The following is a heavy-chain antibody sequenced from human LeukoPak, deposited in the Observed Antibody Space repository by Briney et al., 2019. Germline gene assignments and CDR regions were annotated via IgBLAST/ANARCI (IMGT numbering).Heavy chain of an antibody. CDR3: ARDHGTMVRGVIIRAFDI. D-gene: IGHD3-10*01. V-gene: IGHV3-21*01. Sequence: AGGSPRLSCAASGFTFSSYSMNWVRQAPGKGLEWVSSISSSSSYIYYADSVKGRFTISRDNAKNSLYLQMNSLRAEDTAVYYCARDHGTMVRGVIIRAFDIWGQGTMVTVSS. J-gene: IGHJ3*02. CDR1: GFTFSSYS. CDR2: ISSSSSYI.